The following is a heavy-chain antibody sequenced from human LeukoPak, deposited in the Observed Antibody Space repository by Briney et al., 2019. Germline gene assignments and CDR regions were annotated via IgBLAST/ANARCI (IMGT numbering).Heavy chain of an antibody. CDR3: TRGSLSGSSRDY. J-gene: IGHJ4*02. CDR1: GYTFTGYD. V-gene: IGHV1-8*01. Sequence: GASVKVSRKASGYTFTGYDINWVRQATGQGLEWMGWMNPNTGDTGHAQKFQGRVTMTRNTSIDTAYMELSGLRSEDTAVYYCTRGSLSGSSRDYWGQGTLVTVS. CDR2: MNPNTGDT. D-gene: IGHD1-26*01.